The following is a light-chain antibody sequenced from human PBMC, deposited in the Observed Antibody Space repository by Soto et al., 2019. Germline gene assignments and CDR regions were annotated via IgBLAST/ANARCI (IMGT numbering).Light chain of an antibody. CDR2: GAS. Sequence: ELVLTQSPGTLSVSPGDRATLSCRASQSVSSSSLVWYQQQPGQAPRLLIYGASSRATGIQDRFSGSGSGTESTLTISRLEPEDFAVYYCQQYGISPTFGQGTKVDIK. V-gene: IGKV3-20*01. J-gene: IGKJ1*01. CDR3: QQYGISPT. CDR1: QSVSSSS.